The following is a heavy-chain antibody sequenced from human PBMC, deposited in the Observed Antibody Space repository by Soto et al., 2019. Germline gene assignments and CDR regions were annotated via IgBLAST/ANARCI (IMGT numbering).Heavy chain of an antibody. D-gene: IGHD2-2*01. CDR2: ISGSGGST. CDR1: GFTFSSYA. J-gene: IGHJ3*02. Sequence: PGGSLRLSCAASGFTFSSYAMSWVRQAPGKGLEWVSAISGSGGSTYYADSVKGRFTISRDNSKNTLYLQMNSLRAEDTAVYYCAKGPPSRSSTSFDAFDSWGQGTMVTVSS. V-gene: IGHV3-23*01. CDR3: AKGPPSRSSTSFDAFDS.